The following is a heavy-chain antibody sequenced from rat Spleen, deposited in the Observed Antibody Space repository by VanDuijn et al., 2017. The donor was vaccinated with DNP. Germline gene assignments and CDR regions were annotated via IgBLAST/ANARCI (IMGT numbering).Heavy chain of an antibody. CDR1: GFSLTRYA. CDR3: TRVLYNGYQRHYWSFDF. CDR2: ISSGENT. V-gene: IGHV2S12*01. Sequence: QVRLRESGPGLVQPSHTLSLTCTVSGFSLTRYAVSLFRPPPGKGLEWIAAISSGENTYYNPALKSRLSISRDTSKSQVFLKMNSLQTEDTAIYFCTRVLYNGYQRHYWSFDFWGPGTMVTVSS. D-gene: IGHD1-6*01. J-gene: IGHJ1*01.